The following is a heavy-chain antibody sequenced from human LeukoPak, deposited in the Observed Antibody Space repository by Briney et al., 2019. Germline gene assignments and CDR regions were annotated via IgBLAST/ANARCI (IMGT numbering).Heavy chain of an antibody. Sequence: PGGYLRLYCAASGFTFSSYSMNWVRQAPGKGLEWVSSISSSSSYIYYADSVKGRFTTSRDNAKNSLYLQMNSLRAEDTAVYYCARDLGYYDSSGYWGYAFDIWGQGTMVTVSS. D-gene: IGHD3-22*01. CDR1: GFTFSSYS. V-gene: IGHV3-21*01. J-gene: IGHJ3*02. CDR2: ISSSSSYI. CDR3: ARDLGYYDSSGYWGYAFDI.